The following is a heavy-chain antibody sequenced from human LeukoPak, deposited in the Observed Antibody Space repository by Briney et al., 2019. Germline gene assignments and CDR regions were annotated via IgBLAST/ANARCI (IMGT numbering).Heavy chain of an antibody. CDR3: LKTLYYYDSSGYHAGGAFDI. Sequence: PSETLSLTCAVSGYSISSGYYWGWIRPPPGKGLEWIGSIYHSGSTYYNPSLKSRVTISVDTSKNQFSLKLSSVTAADTAVYYCLKTLYYYDSSGYHAGGAFDIWGQGTMVTVSS. D-gene: IGHD3-22*01. CDR1: GYSISSGYY. CDR2: IYHSGST. V-gene: IGHV4-38-2*01. J-gene: IGHJ3*02.